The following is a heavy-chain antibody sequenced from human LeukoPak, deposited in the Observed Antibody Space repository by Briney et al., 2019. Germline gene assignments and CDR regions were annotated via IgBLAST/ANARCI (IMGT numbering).Heavy chain of an antibody. J-gene: IGHJ4*02. V-gene: IGHV3-23*01. D-gene: IGHD3-16*01. CDR1: GFTFSSYA. CDR3: AKGGLWGKFDY. CDR2: ISGSGGST. Sequence: GGSLRLFCAASGFTFSSYAMSWVRQAPGKGLEWVSAISGSGGSTYYADSVKGRFTISRDKSKDTLYLQMNSLRAEDTAVYYCAKGGLWGKFDYWGQGTLVTVSS.